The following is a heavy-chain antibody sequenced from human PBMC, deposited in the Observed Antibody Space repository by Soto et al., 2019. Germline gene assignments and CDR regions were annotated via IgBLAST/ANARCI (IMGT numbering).Heavy chain of an antibody. J-gene: IGHJ3*02. CDR3: ARTLPGYCSGGSCYSCDAFDI. Sequence: ESGPTLVNPTQTLTLTCSFSGFSLSTSGMCVSWIRQPPGKALEWLARIDWDDDKYYSTSLKTRLTISKDTSKNQVVLTMTNMDPVDTATYYCARTLPGYCSGGSCYSCDAFDIWGQGTMVTVSS. CDR2: IDWDDDK. V-gene: IGHV2-70*11. D-gene: IGHD2-15*01. CDR1: GFSLSTSGMC.